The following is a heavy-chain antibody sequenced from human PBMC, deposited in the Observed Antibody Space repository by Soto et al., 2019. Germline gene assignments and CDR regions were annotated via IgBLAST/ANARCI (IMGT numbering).Heavy chain of an antibody. J-gene: IGHJ4*02. Sequence: GGSLRLSCAISGLTFSNYAMSWVRQAPGGGLEWVSSMSGSSSTTYYADSVKGRFTISRDRSKNTLYLQMSSLRAEATALYYCAKNQERELPRVIDFWGQGTLVTVSS. V-gene: IGHV3-23*01. CDR1: GLTFSNYA. CDR2: MSGSSSTT. CDR3: AKNQERELPRVIDF. D-gene: IGHD1-7*01.